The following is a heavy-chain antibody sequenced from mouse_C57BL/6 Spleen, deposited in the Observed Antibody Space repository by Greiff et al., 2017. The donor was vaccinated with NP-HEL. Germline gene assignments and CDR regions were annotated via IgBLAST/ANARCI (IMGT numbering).Heavy chain of an antibody. J-gene: IGHJ4*01. V-gene: IGHV14-4*01. Sequence: VQLQQSGAELVRPGASVKLSCTASGFNIKDDYMHWVKQRPEQGLEWIGRIDPENGDTEYASKVQGKATITADTSSNTAYLQLSSLASADTSFYCSTLYDGSHYYAMDYWGQGTSVTVSS. CDR3: TLYDGSHYYAMDY. CDR2: IDPENGDT. CDR1: GFNIKDDY. D-gene: IGHD2-1*01.